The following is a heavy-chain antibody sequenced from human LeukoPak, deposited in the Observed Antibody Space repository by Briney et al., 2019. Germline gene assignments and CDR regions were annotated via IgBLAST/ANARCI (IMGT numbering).Heavy chain of an antibody. CDR2: LSYDGSNK. CDR1: GFTFSSYA. J-gene: IGHJ4*02. Sequence: GGSLRLSCAASGFTFSSYAMHWVRQAPGKGLEWVAVLSYDGSNKYFADSVKGRFTISRDNSKNTLYLQMNSLRAEDTAVYYCAKGKARGVVVIMFDYWGQGTLVTVSS. V-gene: IGHV3-30*18. D-gene: IGHD3-22*01. CDR3: AKGKARGVVVIMFDY.